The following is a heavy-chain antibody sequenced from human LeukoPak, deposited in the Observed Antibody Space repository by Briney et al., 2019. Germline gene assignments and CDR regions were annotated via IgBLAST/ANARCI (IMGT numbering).Heavy chain of an antibody. CDR2: ISGSGGST. Sequence: GGSLRLSCAASGFTFSSYAMSWVRQAPGKGLEWVSGISGSGGSTYYADSVKGRFTISRDNSKNTLYLQMNSLRAEDTAVYYCAKGLQGYSSSWFDPWGQGTLVAVSS. J-gene: IGHJ5*02. CDR1: GFTFSSYA. CDR3: AKGLQGYSSSWFDP. D-gene: IGHD4-11*01. V-gene: IGHV3-23*01.